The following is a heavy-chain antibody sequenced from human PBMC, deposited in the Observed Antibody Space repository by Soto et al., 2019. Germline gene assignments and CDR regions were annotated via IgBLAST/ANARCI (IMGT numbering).Heavy chain of an antibody. J-gene: IGHJ5*02. D-gene: IGHD2-21*01. V-gene: IGHV3-11*06. CDR1: GFTFTDSY. Sequence: QVQLVESGGGLVKPGGSLRLSCATSGFTFTDSYMTWIRQAPGKGLEFVSYISPKGTYKTYADSVKGRFTISRDNAKNLLYLQVNSLRDEDMAVYFCSRGGGGGLFDLWGQGAFVTVSS. CDR2: ISPKGTYK. CDR3: SRGGGGGLFDL.